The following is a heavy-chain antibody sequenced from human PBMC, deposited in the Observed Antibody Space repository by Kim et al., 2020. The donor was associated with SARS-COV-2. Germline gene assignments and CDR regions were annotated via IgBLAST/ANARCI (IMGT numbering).Heavy chain of an antibody. V-gene: IGHV3-33*01. Sequence: GGSLRLSCAASGFTFSSYVMHWVRQAPGKGLEWVAVIWYDGSNKYYADSVKGRFTISRDNSKNTLYLQINSLRAEDTAVYYCAREHDYGDYVDYWGQGTLVTVSS. J-gene: IGHJ4*02. CDR2: IWYDGSNK. D-gene: IGHD4-17*01. CDR1: GFTFSSYV. CDR3: AREHDYGDYVDY.